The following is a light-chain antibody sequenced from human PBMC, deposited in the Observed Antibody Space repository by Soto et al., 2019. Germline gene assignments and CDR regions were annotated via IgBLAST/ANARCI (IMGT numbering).Light chain of an antibody. CDR3: SSYTSDWGV. J-gene: IGLJ1*01. V-gene: IGLV2-14*01. Sequence: QSVLTQPASVSGSVGQSITISCTGTSGDVGGYDFVSWYQHHPGKAPKLIIYEVRTRPSGVSDRFSGSESGNKASLTISGLQADDEADYYCSSYTSDWGVFGTGTKVTVL. CDR1: SGDVGGYDF. CDR2: EVR.